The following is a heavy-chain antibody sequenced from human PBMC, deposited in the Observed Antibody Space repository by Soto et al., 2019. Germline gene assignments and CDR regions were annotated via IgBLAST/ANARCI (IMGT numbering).Heavy chain of an antibody. D-gene: IGHD2-2*01. J-gene: IGHJ6*02. Sequence: PSETLSLTCAVSGYSISSGNYWAWIRQPPGRGLEWIGSLYHIGSTHYNTSLKSRVTISVDTSKNHFSLELSSVTAADTAIYYCRSSTSCYDESCVDVWGQGTMVTVSS. CDR3: RSSTSCYDESCVDV. V-gene: IGHV4-38-2*01. CDR2: LYHIGST. CDR1: GYSISSGNY.